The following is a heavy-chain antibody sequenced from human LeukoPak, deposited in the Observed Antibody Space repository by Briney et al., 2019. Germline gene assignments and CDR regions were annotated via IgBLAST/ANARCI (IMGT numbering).Heavy chain of an antibody. CDR3: ARDYYYDSSGFFDY. V-gene: IGHV3-33*01. Sequence: PGGSLRLSCGASGFTFSSYGMHWVRQAPGKGLEWVAVIWYDGSNKYYADSVKGRFTISRDNSKNTLYLQMNSLRAEDTAVYYCARDYYYDSSGFFDYWGQGALVTVSS. J-gene: IGHJ4*02. D-gene: IGHD3-22*01. CDR1: GFTFSSYG. CDR2: IWYDGSNK.